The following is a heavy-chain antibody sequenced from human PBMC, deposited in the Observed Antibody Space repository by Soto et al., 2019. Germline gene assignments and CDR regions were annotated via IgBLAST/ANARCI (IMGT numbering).Heavy chain of an antibody. J-gene: IGHJ6*02. V-gene: IGHV3-30*18. Sequence: QVQLVESGGGVVQPGRSLRLSCAASGFTFSAYGMHWVRQAPGKGLEWVAVISYDGSNKYYADSVKGRFTISRDNSKNTLYLQLNSLRAEDTAVYFCAKVTFSGDYYYSYGLDVWGQGNTVTVSS. D-gene: IGHD1-26*01. CDR1: GFTFSAYG. CDR3: AKVTFSGDYYYSYGLDV. CDR2: ISYDGSNK.